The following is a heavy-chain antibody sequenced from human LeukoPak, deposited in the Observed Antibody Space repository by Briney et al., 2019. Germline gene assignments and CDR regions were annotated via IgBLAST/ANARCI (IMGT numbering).Heavy chain of an antibody. Sequence: SETLSLTCTVSGGSISSYYWSWIRQPPGKGLEWIGYIYYSGSTNYNPSLKSRVTISVDTSKNQFSLKLSSVTAADTAVYYCARFPITMIVVNHDAFDIWGQGTMVTVSS. J-gene: IGHJ3*02. CDR2: IYYSGST. V-gene: IGHV4-59*01. CDR1: GGSISSYY. CDR3: ARFPITMIVVNHDAFDI. D-gene: IGHD3-22*01.